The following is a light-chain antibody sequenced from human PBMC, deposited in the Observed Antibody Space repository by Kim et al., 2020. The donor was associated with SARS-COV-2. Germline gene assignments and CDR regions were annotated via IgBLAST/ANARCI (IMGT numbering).Light chain of an antibody. CDR3: ATWDDSLNGGV. CDR1: SSNIGSNP. Sequence: ELTQPLSASGTPGQRATISCSGSSSNIGSNPVNWLQHLPGTAPILLIYGDNQRPSGVPDRLSASKSGTSASLAISGLQSEDETYYYCATWDDSLNGGVFGGGTQLTVL. V-gene: IGLV1-44*01. CDR2: GDN. J-gene: IGLJ3*02.